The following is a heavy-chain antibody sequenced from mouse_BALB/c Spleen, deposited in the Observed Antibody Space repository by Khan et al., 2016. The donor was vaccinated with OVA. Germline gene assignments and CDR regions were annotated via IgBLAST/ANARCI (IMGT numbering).Heavy chain of an antibody. CDR3: ARNYRYDVDFDY. CDR2: IYPYTDDT. Sequence: VQLQQSGPELVKPGASVKMSCKASGYTFTSYVMHWVRQKPGQGLEWIGYIYPYTDDTKYSEKFKGKATLTSDKSSSTAYMELSSLTSEDSAVFYCARNYRYDVDFDYWGQGTTLTVAA. CDR1: GYTFTSYV. J-gene: IGHJ2*01. V-gene: IGHV1S136*01. D-gene: IGHD2-14*01.